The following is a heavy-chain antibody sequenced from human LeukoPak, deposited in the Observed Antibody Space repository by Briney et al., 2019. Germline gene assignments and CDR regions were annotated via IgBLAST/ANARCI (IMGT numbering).Heavy chain of an antibody. CDR3: ATAPESFRSGYYAGGYYYFDL. CDR1: AGSINCYC. Sequence: SETLSLTCSVSAGSINCYCWGWLPQPPGQGLMWFGNLSYGGSTKYNSSLKGRVTISLATPKNQSSPDLSSVTAADTAVYYCATAPESFRSGYYAGGYYYFDLWDRGPVVTVSA. CDR2: LSYGGST. J-gene: IGHJ2*01. V-gene: IGHV4-59*01. D-gene: IGHD3-3*01.